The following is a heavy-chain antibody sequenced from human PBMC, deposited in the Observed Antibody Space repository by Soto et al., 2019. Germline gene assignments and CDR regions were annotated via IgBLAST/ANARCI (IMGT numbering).Heavy chain of an antibody. V-gene: IGHV4-30-4*01. CDR1: GGSISSGDYY. D-gene: IGHD5-18*01. CDR3: ARVGRTDMVVPLFDY. J-gene: IGHJ4*02. CDR2: IYYSGST. Sequence: SETLSLTCTVSGGSISSGDYYWSWIRQPPGKGLEWIGYIYYSGSTYYNPSLKSRVTISVDTSKNQFSLKLSSVTAADTAVYYCARVGRTDMVVPLFDYWGQGTLVTVSS.